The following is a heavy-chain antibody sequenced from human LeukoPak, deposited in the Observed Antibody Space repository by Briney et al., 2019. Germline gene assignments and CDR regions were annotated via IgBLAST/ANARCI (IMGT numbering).Heavy chain of an antibody. V-gene: IGHV1-8*02. J-gene: IGHJ6*02. CDR2: KNPNSGNT. D-gene: IGHD6-13*01. CDR3: ASTKHRVGYSSSWYSFYYYGMDV. Sequence: ASVKVSCKASGYTFTNYGITWVRQAPGQGLEWMGWKNPNSGNTGYAQKFQGRVTMTRNTSISTAYMELSSLRSEDTAVYYCASTKHRVGYSSSWYSFYYYGMDVWGQGTTVTVSS. CDR1: GYTFTNYG.